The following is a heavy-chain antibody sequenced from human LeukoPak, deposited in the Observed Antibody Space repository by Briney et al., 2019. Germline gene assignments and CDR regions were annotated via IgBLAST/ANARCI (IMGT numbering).Heavy chain of an antibody. CDR3: AKGVGGSSGWYYFDY. D-gene: IGHD6-19*01. Sequence: GGSLRLSCAASGFTFSDYYMSWIRQAPGKGLEWVSYISSSGSTIYYADSVKGRFTISRDNSNKILYLQMHSLRAEDTAVYYCAKGVGGSSGWYYFDYWGQGALVTVSS. CDR2: ISSSGSTI. CDR1: GFTFSDYY. J-gene: IGHJ4*02. V-gene: IGHV3-11*01.